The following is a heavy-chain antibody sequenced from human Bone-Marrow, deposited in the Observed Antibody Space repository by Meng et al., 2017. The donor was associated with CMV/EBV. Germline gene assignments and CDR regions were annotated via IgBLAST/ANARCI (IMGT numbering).Heavy chain of an antibody. Sequence: SQTLPLTCAVYGWSFTGYYWSWIRQPPGDGLEWIGEINYSGNTNYNPSLKSRVTISADTSKNQFSLKLSSVTAADTAVYYCASTLRPRPYWYFDLWGRSTPVTVSS. V-gene: IGHV4-34*01. D-gene: IGHD2/OR15-2a*01. CDR2: INYSGNT. CDR1: GWSFTGYY. CDR3: ASTLRPRPYWYFDL. J-gene: IGHJ2*01.